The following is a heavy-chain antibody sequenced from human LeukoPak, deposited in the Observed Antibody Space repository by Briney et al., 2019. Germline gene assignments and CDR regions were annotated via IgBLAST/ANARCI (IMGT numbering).Heavy chain of an antibody. V-gene: IGHV1-69*05. Sequence: AVKVSCKASVGTFSSYAIIWVRQAPGQELEGMGGIIPIFGTANYAQKFQGRVTLTTDESTSTAYLELSSLRSEDTAVYYCARGRIVVVASYMDVWGKGTTVTVSS. J-gene: IGHJ6*03. CDR1: VGTFSSYA. CDR2: IIPIFGTA. D-gene: IGHD2-15*01. CDR3: ARGRIVVVASYMDV.